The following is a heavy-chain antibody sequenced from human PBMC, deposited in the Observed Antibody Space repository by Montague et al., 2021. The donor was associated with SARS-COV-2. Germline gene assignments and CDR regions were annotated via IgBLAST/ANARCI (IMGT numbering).Heavy chain of an antibody. Sequence: SETLSLTCPVSGASVSGSDWGSFRHPPGEGLEWIGLFYSVGSTAKNTPRKGRVTISRDTTTNHFSLKVRSVTAAATAVYYCARETRTGDAFDIWGQGTMVTVSS. CDR3: ARETRTGDAFDI. V-gene: IGHV4-59*02. J-gene: IGHJ3*02. D-gene: IGHD1-14*01. CDR2: FYSVGST. CDR1: GASVSGSD.